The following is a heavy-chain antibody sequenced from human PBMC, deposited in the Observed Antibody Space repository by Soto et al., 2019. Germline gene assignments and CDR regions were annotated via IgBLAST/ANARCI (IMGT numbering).Heavy chain of an antibody. CDR1: GFTFSSYG. J-gene: IGHJ6*02. Sequence: QVQLVESGGGVVQPGRSLRLSCAASGFTFSSYGMHWVRQAPGKGLEWVAVIWYDGSNKYYADSVKGRFTISRDNSKNTLYLQMNSLRAEDTAVYYCASQDIVVVPAAEIYYYYYGMDVWGQGTTVTVSS. CDR3: ASQDIVVVPAAEIYYYYYGMDV. V-gene: IGHV3-33*01. D-gene: IGHD2-2*01. CDR2: IWYDGSNK.